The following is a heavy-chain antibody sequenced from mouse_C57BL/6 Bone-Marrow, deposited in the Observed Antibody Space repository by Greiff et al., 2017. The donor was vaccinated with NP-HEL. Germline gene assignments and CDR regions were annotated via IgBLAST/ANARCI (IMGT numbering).Heavy chain of an antibody. CDR1: GYTFTDYE. Sequence: VQLQQSGAELVRPGASVTLSCKASGYTFTDYEMHWVKQTPVHGLEWIGAIDPETGGTAYNQKFKGKAILTADKSSSTAYMELRSLTSEDSAVSYCTRLLRPYFDYWGQGATLTVSS. D-gene: IGHD1-2*01. V-gene: IGHV1-15*01. CDR3: TRLLRPYFDY. J-gene: IGHJ2*01. CDR2: IDPETGGT.